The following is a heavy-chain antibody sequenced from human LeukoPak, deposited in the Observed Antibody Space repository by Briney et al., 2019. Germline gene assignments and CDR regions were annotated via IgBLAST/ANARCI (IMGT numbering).Heavy chain of an antibody. CDR1: GGSISSSSYY. V-gene: IGHV4-39*01. CDR2: IYYSGST. CDR3: ARHVSVTMVRGVIIDY. D-gene: IGHD3-10*01. Sequence: PSETLSLTCTVSGGSISSSSYYWGWIRQPPGKGLEWIGSIYYSGSTYYNPSLKSRVTMSVDTSENQFSLKLSSVTAADTAVYYCARHVSVTMVRGVIIDYWGQGTLVTVSS. J-gene: IGHJ4*02.